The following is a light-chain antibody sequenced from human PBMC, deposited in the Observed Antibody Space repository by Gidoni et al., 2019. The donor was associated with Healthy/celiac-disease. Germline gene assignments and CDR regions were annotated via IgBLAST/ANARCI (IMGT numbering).Light chain of an antibody. V-gene: IGLV1-44*01. CDR1: SSHIGSNT. CDR3: AAWDDSLNGHVV. J-gene: IGLJ2*01. CDR2: SNN. Sequence: SVLPPPPSSSGTPVHIVTISCSGSSSHIGSNTVTWYQQHPGTAPKLLIYSNNPRPSGVPDRFSGSKSGTTASLAISGLQSEDEADYYCAAWDDSLNGHVVFGGGTKLTVL.